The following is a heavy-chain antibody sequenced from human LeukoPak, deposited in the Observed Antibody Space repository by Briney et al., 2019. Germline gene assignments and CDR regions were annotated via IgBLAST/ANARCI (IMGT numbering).Heavy chain of an antibody. D-gene: IGHD6-13*01. V-gene: IGHV1-2*02. CDR1: GYTFTSYD. J-gene: IGHJ4*02. Sequence: GASVKVSCKASGYTFTSYDINWVRQAPGQGLEWMRWINPNSGGTNYAQKFQGRVTMTRDTSTSTAYMVLSRLRSDDTAVYYCARSDSSSWLRPFDYWGQGTLVTVSS. CDR2: INPNSGGT. CDR3: ARSDSSSWLRPFDY.